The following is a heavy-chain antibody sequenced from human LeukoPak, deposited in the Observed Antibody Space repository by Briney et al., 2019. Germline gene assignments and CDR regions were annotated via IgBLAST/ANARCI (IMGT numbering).Heavy chain of an antibody. V-gene: IGHV1-46*01. J-gene: IGHJ3*01. CDR3: ARIRDGYNDAYDL. CDR1: GYTFTNSY. Sequence: ASVKVSCKASGYTFTNSYIHWVRQAPGQVLDWIGLINPDGGNTNYAQNFQGRVTLTRDTSTSTVYMELSSLRSEDTAIYYCARIRDGYNDAYDLWGQGTVVTVSS. CDR2: INPDGGNT. D-gene: IGHD5-24*01.